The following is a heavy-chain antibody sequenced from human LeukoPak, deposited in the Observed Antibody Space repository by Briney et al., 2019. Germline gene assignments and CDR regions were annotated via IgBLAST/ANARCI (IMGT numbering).Heavy chain of an antibody. Sequence: SETLSLTCAVYGGSFSGYYWSWIRQPPGKGLEWIGEINHSGSTNYNPSLKSRVTISEDTSKNQFSLKLSSVTAADTAVYYCARGHRAPVDTVSAYYYYGMDVWGQGTTVTVSS. J-gene: IGHJ6*02. CDR2: INHSGST. CDR3: ARGHRAPVDTVSAYYYYGMDV. CDR1: GGSFSGYY. V-gene: IGHV4-34*01. D-gene: IGHD5-18*01.